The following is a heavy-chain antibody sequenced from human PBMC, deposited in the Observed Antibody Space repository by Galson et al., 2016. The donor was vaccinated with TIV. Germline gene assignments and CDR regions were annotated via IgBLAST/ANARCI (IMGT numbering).Heavy chain of an antibody. CDR2: IYPGDSDT. Sequence: QSGAEVKRPGESLKISCKGSGYSFTNSYIAWVRQMPGKGLEWMAIIYPGDSDTRYSPSFQGQVTISADESISTAYLQWSSLKASDTAMYFCARVVTSTSPFDYWGQGTLVTVSS. CDR3: ARVVTSTSPFDY. V-gene: IGHV5-51*03. J-gene: IGHJ4*02. D-gene: IGHD3-22*01. CDR1: GYSFTNSY.